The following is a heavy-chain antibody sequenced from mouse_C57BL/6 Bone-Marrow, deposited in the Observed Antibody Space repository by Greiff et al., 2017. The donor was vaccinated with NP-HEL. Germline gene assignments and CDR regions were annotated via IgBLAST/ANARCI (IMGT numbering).Heavy chain of an antibody. J-gene: IGHJ1*03. D-gene: IGHD1-1*01. CDR2: INYDGSST. CDR1: GFTFSDYY. Sequence: EVQVVESEGGLVQPGSSMKLSCTASGFTFSDYYMAWVRQVPEKGLEWVANINYDGSSTYYLDSLKSRFIISRDNAKNILYLQMSSLKSEDTATYYCARDAYYYGSSDLYWYFDVWGTGTTVTVSS. CDR3: ARDAYYYGSSDLYWYFDV. V-gene: IGHV5-16*01.